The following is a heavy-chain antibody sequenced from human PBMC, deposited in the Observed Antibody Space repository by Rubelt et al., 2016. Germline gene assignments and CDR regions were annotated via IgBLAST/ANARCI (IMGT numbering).Heavy chain of an antibody. CDR1: GFTFSDYL. V-gene: IGHV3-30*03. J-gene: IGHJ4*02. Sequence: GGGVVQPGRSLRLSCAASGFTFSDYLMHWVRQAPGKGLEWVTVISYDGSNEYYADSVKGRFTISRDNSKNTLYLQMNSLRAEDTAVYYCARDYSSRWTYCFDHWGQGTLVAVSS. CDR3: ARDYSSRWTYCFDH. D-gene: IGHD6-13*01. CDR2: ISYDGSNE.